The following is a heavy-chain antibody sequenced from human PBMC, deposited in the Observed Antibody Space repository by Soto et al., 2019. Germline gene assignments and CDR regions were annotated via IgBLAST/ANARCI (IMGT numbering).Heavy chain of an antibody. CDR1: GFIFTDDC. Sequence: EVQLVESGGGLVRPGGSLRLSCATSGFIFTDDCMNWVRQAPGKGLEWVGGVKTKAQGEIKDYCEAVQGRFTISRDDSKNSLPLQMTSLRTEDTAVYYCTTGSVEGYWGQGVLVTVSS. D-gene: IGHD2-15*01. CDR2: VKTKAQGEIK. V-gene: IGHV3-15*07. J-gene: IGHJ4*02. CDR3: TTGSVEGY.